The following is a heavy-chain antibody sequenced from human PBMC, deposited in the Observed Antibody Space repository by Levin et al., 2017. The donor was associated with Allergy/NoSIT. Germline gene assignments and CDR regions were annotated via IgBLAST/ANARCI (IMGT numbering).Heavy chain of an antibody. J-gene: IGHJ6*02. Sequence: GASVKVSCKGSGYSFTSYWIGWVRQMPGKGLEWMGIIYPGDSDTRYSPSFQGQVTISADKSISTAYLQWSSLKASDTAMYYCAGLGRPYSSSDGMDVWGQGTTVTVSS. CDR3: AGLGRPYSSSDGMDV. CDR1: GYSFTSYW. V-gene: IGHV5-51*03. D-gene: IGHD6-13*01. CDR2: IYPGDSDT.